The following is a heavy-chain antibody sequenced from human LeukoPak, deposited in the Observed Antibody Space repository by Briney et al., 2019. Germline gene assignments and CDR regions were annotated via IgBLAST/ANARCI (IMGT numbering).Heavy chain of an antibody. J-gene: IGHJ4*02. CDR3: ARTLSSGQYSFEY. D-gene: IGHD6-19*01. CDR2: IHYTGGA. Sequence: SDTLSLTCDVSGFSISSSNWWGWIRQPPGKGLEWIGYIHYTGGAYYNPSLKSRLTMSEDTSKNQFSLKLDSVTAMDTAVYYCARTLSSGQYSFEYWGQGTLVTVSS. CDR1: GFSISSSNW. V-gene: IGHV4-28*01.